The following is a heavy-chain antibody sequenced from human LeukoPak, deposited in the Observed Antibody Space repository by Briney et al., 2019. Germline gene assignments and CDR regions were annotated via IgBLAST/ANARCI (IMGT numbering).Heavy chain of an antibody. J-gene: IGHJ4*02. CDR1: GNSISSGDNY. V-gene: IGHV4-61*02. D-gene: IGHD3-10*01. Sequence: PSETLSLTCTVSGNSISSGDNYWSWIRQPAGKGLEWIGRIYTSGSTYYNPSLKSRVTISVDTSKNQFSLKLSSVTAADTAVYYCASSAVLLWFGELFHFDYWGQGTLVTVSS. CDR3: ASSAVLLWFGELFHFDY. CDR2: IYTSGST.